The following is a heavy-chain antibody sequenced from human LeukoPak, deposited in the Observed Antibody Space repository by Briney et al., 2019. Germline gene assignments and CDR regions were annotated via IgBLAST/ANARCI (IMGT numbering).Heavy chain of an antibody. Sequence: GGSLRLSCAASGFTFSSYSMNWVRQAPGKGLEWVSVISDSGGRTYYADSVKGRFTVSRDNSKNTLHLQMNSLRDEDTAVYYCAKGNLQSRHSTGLDHWGQGTLVPVSS. CDR3: AKGNLQSRHSTGLDH. D-gene: IGHD6-25*01. CDR1: GFTFSSYS. CDR2: ISDSGGRT. J-gene: IGHJ4*02. V-gene: IGHV3-23*01.